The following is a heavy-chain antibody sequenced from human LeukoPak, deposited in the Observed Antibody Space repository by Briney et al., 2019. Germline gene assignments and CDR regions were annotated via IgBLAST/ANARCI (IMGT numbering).Heavy chain of an antibody. J-gene: IGHJ5*02. V-gene: IGHV4-34*01. D-gene: IGHD6-13*01. Sequence: SETLSLTCSVSSGSISGYYWNWIRQPPGKGLEWIGEINHSGSTNYNPSLKSRVTISVDTSKNQFSLKLSSVTAADTAVYYCARESYIISSWYNWFDPWGQGTLVTVSS. CDR3: ARESYIISSWYNWFDP. CDR1: SGSISGYY. CDR2: INHSGST.